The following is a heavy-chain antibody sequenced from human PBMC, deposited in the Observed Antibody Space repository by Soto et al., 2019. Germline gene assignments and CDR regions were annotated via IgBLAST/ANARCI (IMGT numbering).Heavy chain of an antibody. CDR2: ISAYNGNT. J-gene: IGHJ6*02. D-gene: IGHD6-19*01. Sequence: ASVKVSRKASGYTFTSYGISWVRQAPGQGLEWMGWISAYNGNTNYAQKLRGRVTMTTDTSTSTAYMELRSLRSDDTAVYYCAREELAVAGRGMDVWGQGTTVTVSS. CDR3: AREELAVAGRGMDV. CDR1: GYTFTSYG. V-gene: IGHV1-18*01.